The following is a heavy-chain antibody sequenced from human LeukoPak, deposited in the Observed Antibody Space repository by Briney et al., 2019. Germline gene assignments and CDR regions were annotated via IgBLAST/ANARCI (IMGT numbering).Heavy chain of an antibody. V-gene: IGHV4-34*01. CDR1: GGSFSGYY. CDR2: INHSGST. D-gene: IGHD6-13*01. Sequence: SETLSLTCAVYGGSFSGYYWSWIRQPPGKGLEWIGEINHSGSTNYNPSLKSRVTISVDTSKNQFSLKLSSVTAADTAVYYCARSSRGAAGNDWGQGTLVTVSS. CDR3: ARSSRGAAGND. J-gene: IGHJ4*02.